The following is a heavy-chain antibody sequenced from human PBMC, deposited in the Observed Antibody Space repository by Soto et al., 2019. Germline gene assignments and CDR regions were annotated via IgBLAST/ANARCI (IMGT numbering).Heavy chain of an antibody. D-gene: IGHD3-22*01. J-gene: IGHJ4*02. CDR2: IHHSGST. V-gene: IGHV4-34*01. Sequence: QVQLQQWGAGLLKPSETLSLTCAVYGGSFSEYYWTWIRQSPGKGLEWIGAIHHSGSTNYNPSLKSRVTISVHTFKNQFSPKLISVTASDSAVYYCARVPCYYHDSAGQYWSREYYFDFWGQGTLVTVSS. CDR1: GGSFSEYY. CDR3: ARVPCYYHDSAGQYWSREYYFDF.